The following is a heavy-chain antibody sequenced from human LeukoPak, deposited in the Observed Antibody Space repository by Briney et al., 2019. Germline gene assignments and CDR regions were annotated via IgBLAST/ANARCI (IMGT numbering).Heavy chain of an antibody. CDR1: GYTFTAYY. CDR2: INPNSGGT. J-gene: IGHJ4*02. CDR3: ARVSRLYYDTSGRIFDY. Sequence: GASVNVSCTASGYTFTAYYMPWVRQAPGPRLEWMGWINPNSGGTNYEQKFQGRVTMTRDTSISTAYMELSRLRSDDTAVYYCARVSRLYYDTSGRIFDYWGQGTLVTVSS. V-gene: IGHV1-2*02. D-gene: IGHD3-22*01.